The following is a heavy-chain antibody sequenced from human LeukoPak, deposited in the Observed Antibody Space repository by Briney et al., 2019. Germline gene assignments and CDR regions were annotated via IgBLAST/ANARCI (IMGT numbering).Heavy chain of an antibody. CDR3: ATNCGGDLYYFDY. J-gene: IGHJ4*02. CDR2: VDPEDGET. Sequence: ASVKISCKVSGYTFIDYYMHWVQQAPGKGLEWMGLVDPEDGETIYAEKFQGRVTITADTSTDTAYMELSSLRSEDTAVYYCATNCGGDLYYFDYWGQGTLVTVSS. CDR1: GYTFIDYY. V-gene: IGHV1-69-2*01. D-gene: IGHD2-21*02.